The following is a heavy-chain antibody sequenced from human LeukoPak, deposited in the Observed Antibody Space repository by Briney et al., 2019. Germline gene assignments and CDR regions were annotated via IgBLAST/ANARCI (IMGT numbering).Heavy chain of an antibody. CDR1: GGSISSGGYY. CDR2: IYYSGST. CDR3: ARDGARYSYGFDY. Sequence: PSETLSLTCTVSGGSISSGGYYWSWIRQHPGKGLEWIGYIYYSGSTYYNPSLKSRVTISVDTSKNQFSLKLSSVTAADTAVYYCARDGARYSYGFDYWGQGTLVTVSS. J-gene: IGHJ4*02. V-gene: IGHV4-31*03. D-gene: IGHD5-18*01.